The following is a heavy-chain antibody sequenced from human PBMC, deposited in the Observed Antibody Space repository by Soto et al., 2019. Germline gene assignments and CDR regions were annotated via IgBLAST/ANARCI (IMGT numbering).Heavy chain of an antibody. CDR1: GGTFSSYA. J-gene: IGHJ5*02. V-gene: IGHV1-69*13. CDR3: ARETAAAPPTWFDP. D-gene: IGHD6-13*01. CDR2: IIPIFGTA. Sequence: SVKVSCKASGGTFSSYAISWVRQAPGQGLEWMGGIIPIFGTANYAQKFQGRVTITADESTSTAYMELSSLRSEDTAVYYCARETAAAPPTWFDPWGQGTLVTVS.